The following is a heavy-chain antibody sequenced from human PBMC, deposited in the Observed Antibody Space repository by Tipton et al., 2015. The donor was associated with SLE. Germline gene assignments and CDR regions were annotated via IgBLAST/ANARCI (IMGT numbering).Heavy chain of an antibody. J-gene: IGHJ4*02. CDR1: GYTFISYV. CDR3: ARVRVDTAMGVFDF. V-gene: IGHV1-18*01. CDR2: ISAYNGNT. D-gene: IGHD5-18*01. Sequence: QLVQSGPEVKKPGASVKVSCKASGYTFISYVISWVRQAPGQGLEWMGWISAYNGNTNYAQKLQGRVTMTSDTSTSTAYMELRSLRSDDTAIYYCARVRVDTAMGVFDFWGQGTLVTVSS.